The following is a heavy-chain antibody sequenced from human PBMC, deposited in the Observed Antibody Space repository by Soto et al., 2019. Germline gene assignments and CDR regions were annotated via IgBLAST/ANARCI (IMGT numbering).Heavy chain of an antibody. Sequence: EVQLVESGGGLVQPGGSLRLSCAASGFTVSTKYMSWVRQAPGKGLELVSVIYSGGRTFYADSVRGRFTISRDNSKNTVNLQMNSLRAEDTAVYYCARDPWAADYLGQGTLVTVSS. V-gene: IGHV3-66*01. D-gene: IGHD3-16*01. CDR1: GFTVSTKY. CDR3: ARDPWAADY. CDR2: IYSGGRT. J-gene: IGHJ4*02.